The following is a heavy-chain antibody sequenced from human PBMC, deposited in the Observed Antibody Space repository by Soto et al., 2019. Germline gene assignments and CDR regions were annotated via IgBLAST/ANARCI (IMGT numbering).Heavy chain of an antibody. CDR2: INSDGSRT. J-gene: IGHJ6*02. D-gene: IGHD2-2*01. Sequence: GGSLRLSCTASGFNFSSYWTHWVRQVPGGGGLVWVSRINSDGSRTSYADSVKGRFTISRDNAKNTLYLQMNSLRAEDTAVYYCARDFSSCSSARCYSYYYGMDVWGQGTTVTVSS. CDR3: ARDFSSCSSARCYSYYYGMDV. V-gene: IGHV3-74*01. CDR1: GFNFSSYW.